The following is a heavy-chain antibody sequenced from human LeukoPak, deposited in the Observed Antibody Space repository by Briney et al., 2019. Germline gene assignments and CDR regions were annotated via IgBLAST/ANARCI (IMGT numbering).Heavy chain of an antibody. CDR1: GGSISSYY. Sequence: PSETLSLTCTVSGGSISSYYWSWIRQPPGKGLEWIRYIYYSGSANYNPSLKSRVTISVDTSKNQCSLKLSSVTAADTAVYYCARDSSGWYGDYYYYMDVWGKGTTVTVSS. V-gene: IGHV4-59*01. J-gene: IGHJ6*03. D-gene: IGHD6-19*01. CDR2: IYYSGSA. CDR3: ARDSSGWYGDYYYYMDV.